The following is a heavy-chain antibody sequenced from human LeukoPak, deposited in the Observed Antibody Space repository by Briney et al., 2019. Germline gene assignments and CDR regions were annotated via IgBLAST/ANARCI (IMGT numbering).Heavy chain of an antibody. J-gene: IGHJ4*02. V-gene: IGHV4-59*12. CDR2: IYYTTDT. Sequence: SETLSLTCTVSGGSISGFYWSWLRQSPDKGLEWIGFIYYTTDTSYNPSLKSRITISVDKSKNLFSLKLSSVTAADAGVYHCARRHLEGYNAYGLFDYWGQGTLVTVSS. CDR1: GGSISGFY. CDR3: ARRHLEGYNAYGLFDY. D-gene: IGHD5-12*01.